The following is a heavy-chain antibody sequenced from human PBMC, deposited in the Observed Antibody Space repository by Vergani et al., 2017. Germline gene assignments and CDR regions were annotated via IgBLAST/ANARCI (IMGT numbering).Heavy chain of an antibody. Sequence: QVQLVQSGAEVKKPGASVKVSCKASGYTFSGYYMHWVRQAPGQGLEWMGWINPNSGGTNYAQKFQGWVTMTRETSISTAYMELSRLRSDDTAVYFCARSHGMYGSSFDYWGQGTLVTVSS. CDR1: GYTFSGYY. V-gene: IGHV1-2*04. CDR2: INPNSGGT. CDR3: ARSHGMYGSSFDY. J-gene: IGHJ4*02. D-gene: IGHD6-6*01.